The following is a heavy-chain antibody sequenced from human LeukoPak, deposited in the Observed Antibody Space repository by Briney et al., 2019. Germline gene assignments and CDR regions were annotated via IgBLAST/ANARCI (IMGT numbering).Heavy chain of an antibody. J-gene: IGHJ4*02. D-gene: IGHD6-13*01. CDR2: INTNTGNP. CDR3: ARGRSSSWYWAFDY. CDR1: GYTFSSYA. V-gene: IGHV7-4-1*02. Sequence: ASVKVSCKASGYTFSSYAMNWVRQAPGQGLEWMGWINTNTGNPTYTQGFTGRFVFSLDTSVSTAYLQISNLKTEDTAVYYCARGRSSSWYWAFDYWGQGTLVTVSS.